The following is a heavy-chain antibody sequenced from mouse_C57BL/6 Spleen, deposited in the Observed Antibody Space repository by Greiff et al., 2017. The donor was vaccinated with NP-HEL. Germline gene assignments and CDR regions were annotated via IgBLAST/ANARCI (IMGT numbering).Heavy chain of an antibody. CDR1: GFTFSSYA. CDR2: ISDGGSYT. CDR3: ARDRGVVYYGSKDYYAMDY. V-gene: IGHV5-4*01. Sequence: EVKLVESGGGLVKPGGSLKLSCAASGFTFSSYAMSWVRQTPEKRLEWVATISDGGSYTYYPDNVKGRFTISRDNAKNNLYLQMSHLKSEDTAMYDCARDRGVVYYGSKDYYAMDYWGQGTSVTVSS. J-gene: IGHJ4*01. D-gene: IGHD1-1*01.